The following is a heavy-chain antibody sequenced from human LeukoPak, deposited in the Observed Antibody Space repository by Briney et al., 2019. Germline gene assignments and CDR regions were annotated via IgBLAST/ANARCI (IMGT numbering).Heavy chain of an antibody. Sequence: GASVKVSCKASGYTFTSYYMHWVRQAPGQGLEWMGIINPSGGSTSYAQKFQGRVTMTRDMSTSTVYMELSSLRSEDTAVYYCARDRIVGATIGRFDPWGQGTLVTVSS. CDR2: INPSGGST. CDR1: GYTFTSYY. J-gene: IGHJ5*02. V-gene: IGHV1-46*01. D-gene: IGHD1-26*01. CDR3: ARDRIVGATIGRFDP.